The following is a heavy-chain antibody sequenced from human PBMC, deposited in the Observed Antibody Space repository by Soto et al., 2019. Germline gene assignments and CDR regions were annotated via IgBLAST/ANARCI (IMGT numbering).Heavy chain of an antibody. Sequence: SLPLSDTCSVVDGSSSSSSYYWGRKQQPPGKGLEWIGSIYYSGSTYYNPSLKSRVTISVDTSKNQFSLKLNSVTAAGTAVYYCARQWRGYYDRSGYYLGAFDIWGQGTMVTVSS. D-gene: IGHD3-22*01. CDR1: DGSSSSSSYY. V-gene: IGHV4-39*01. CDR3: ARQWRGYYDRSGYYLGAFDI. CDR2: IYYSGST. J-gene: IGHJ3*02.